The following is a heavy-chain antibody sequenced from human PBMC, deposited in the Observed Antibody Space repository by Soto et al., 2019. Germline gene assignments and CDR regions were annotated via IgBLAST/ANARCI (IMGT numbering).Heavy chain of an antibody. CDR3: ERDGWLYYDSTSKGMDV. D-gene: IGHD3-22*01. V-gene: IGHV3-30-3*01. CDR1: GFTFGNYA. CDR2: ISYDGGNK. Sequence: HPGGSLRLSCAASGFTFGNYAIHWVRQAPGKGLEWVAVISYDGGNKNHADSVKGRFTISRDNSKNTLFLQMNNLRAEDTAVYYCERDGWLYYDSTSKGMDVWGQGTTVTVSS. J-gene: IGHJ6*02.